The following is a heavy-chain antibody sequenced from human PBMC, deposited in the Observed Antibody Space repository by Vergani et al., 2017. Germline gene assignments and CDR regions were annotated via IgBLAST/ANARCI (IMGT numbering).Heavy chain of an antibody. V-gene: IGHV1-18*04. CDR3: ARDFWDGGNTDTYGMDV. J-gene: IGHJ6*02. D-gene: IGHD4-23*01. CDR1: GYTFTSYG. Sequence: QVQLVQSGAEVKKPGASVKVSCKASGYTFTSYGISWVRQAPGQGLEWMGWISAYNGNTNYAQKLQGRVTMTTDTSTSTAYMELRSLRSEDTAVYYCARDFWDGGNTDTYGMDVWGQGTTVTVSS. CDR2: ISAYNGNT.